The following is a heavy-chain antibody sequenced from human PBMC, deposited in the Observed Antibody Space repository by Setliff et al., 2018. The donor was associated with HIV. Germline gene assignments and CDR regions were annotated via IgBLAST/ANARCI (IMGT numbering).Heavy chain of an antibody. V-gene: IGHV3-74*01. CDR3: ARDGGGHYQKYYQH. Sequence: LRLSCAASGFTFSNYWMHWVRQAPGKGLVWVSRINPDGSATSYADSVKGRFTISRDNAKNLLYLQMNSLTVEDTAAYYCARDGGGHYQKYYQHWGQGTQVTVSS. CDR2: INPDGSAT. D-gene: IGHD1-26*01. CDR1: GFTFSNYW. J-gene: IGHJ1*01.